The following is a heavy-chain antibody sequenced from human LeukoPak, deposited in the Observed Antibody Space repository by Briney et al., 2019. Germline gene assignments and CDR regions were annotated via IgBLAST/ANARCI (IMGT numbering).Heavy chain of an antibody. J-gene: IGHJ3*02. Sequence: PGGSLRLSCAASGFTFSSYWMSWVRQAPGKGLEWVANTKQDGSEKYYVDSVKGRFTISRDNAKNSLYLQMNSLRAEDTAVYYCAREKNYDFWSGYWRGVPGAFDIWGQGTMVTVSS. CDR2: TKQDGSEK. CDR3: AREKNYDFWSGYWRGVPGAFDI. D-gene: IGHD3-3*01. V-gene: IGHV3-7*01. CDR1: GFTFSSYW.